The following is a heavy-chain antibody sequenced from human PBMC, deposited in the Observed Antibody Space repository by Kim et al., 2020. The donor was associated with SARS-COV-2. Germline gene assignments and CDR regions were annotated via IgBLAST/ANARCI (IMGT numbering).Heavy chain of an antibody. V-gene: IGHV4-34*01. CDR3: ARGRDFWSGYSISGYYYYYMDV. D-gene: IGHD3-3*01. CDR2: INHSGST. J-gene: IGHJ6*03. CDR1: GGSFSGYY. Sequence: SETLSLTCAVYGGSFSGYYWSWIRQPPGKGLEWIGEINHSGSTNYNPSLKSRVTISVDTSKNQFSLKLSSVTAADTAVYYCARGRDFWSGYSISGYYYYYMDVWGQGTTVTVSS.